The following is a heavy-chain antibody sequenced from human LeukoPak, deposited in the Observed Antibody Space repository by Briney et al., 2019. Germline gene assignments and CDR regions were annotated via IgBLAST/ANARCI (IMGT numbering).Heavy chain of an antibody. CDR2: TSYAGSNK. J-gene: IGHJ5*02. CDR1: GXTFSSYS. Sequence: GGSLRLSWAASGXTFSSYSSHRVPHGPRKGLEWVSVTSYAGSNKFHADYVQGRFTISGDNSQDTLYLQMNSLRAEGMSVYYCAKDSLEGYCSSTSCCWCWFDPWGQGTLVTVSS. CDR3: AKDSLEGYCSSTSCCWCWFDP. D-gene: IGHD2-2*01. V-gene: IGHV3-30*18.